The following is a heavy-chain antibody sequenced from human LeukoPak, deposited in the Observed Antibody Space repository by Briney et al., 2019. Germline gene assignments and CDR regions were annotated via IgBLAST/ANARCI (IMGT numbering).Heavy chain of an antibody. CDR1: GGSISSYY. Sequence: SETLSLTCTVSGGSISSYYWSWIRQPPGKGLEWIGYIYYSGSTNYNPSLKSRVTISVDTSKNQFSLKLSSVTAADTAVYYCARDKGVARKGYFDYWGQGTLVTASP. CDR2: IYYSGST. J-gene: IGHJ4*02. V-gene: IGHV4-59*01. D-gene: IGHD5-12*01. CDR3: ARDKGVARKGYFDY.